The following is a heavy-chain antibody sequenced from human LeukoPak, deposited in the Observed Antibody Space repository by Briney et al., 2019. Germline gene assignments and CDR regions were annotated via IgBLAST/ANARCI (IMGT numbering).Heavy chain of an antibody. V-gene: IGHV3-23*01. CDR1: GFTFSSYA. CDR3: AKDVGIAVAGTQARGDY. Sequence: GGSLRLSCAASGFTFSSYAMSWVRQAPGKGLEWVSAISGSGGSTYYADSVKGRFTISRDNSKNTLYLQMNSVRAEDTGVYYCAKDVGIAVAGTQARGDYWGQGTLVTVSS. CDR2: ISGSGGST. J-gene: IGHJ4*02. D-gene: IGHD6-19*01.